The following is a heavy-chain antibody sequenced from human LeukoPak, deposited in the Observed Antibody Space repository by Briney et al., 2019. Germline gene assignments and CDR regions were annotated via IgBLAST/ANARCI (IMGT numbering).Heavy chain of an antibody. D-gene: IGHD6-13*01. CDR2: IKEDGSEE. Sequence: GGSLRLSCTASGFXFSTYWISWVRQTPEKGLEWVANIKEDGSEEVYVDSVKGRFTISRDNAKSSLYLQMNSLRTEDTAVYYCARDPYSRSWSYGMDVWGQGTTVTVSS. CDR3: ARDPYSRSWSYGMDV. V-gene: IGHV3-7*05. CDR1: GFXFSTYW. J-gene: IGHJ6*02.